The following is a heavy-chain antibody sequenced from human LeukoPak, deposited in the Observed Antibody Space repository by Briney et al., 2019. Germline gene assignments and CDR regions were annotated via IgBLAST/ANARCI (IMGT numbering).Heavy chain of an antibody. V-gene: IGHV4-59*01. J-gene: IGHJ6*02. D-gene: IGHD6-13*01. CDR3: AREVAAGGYYYGMDV. Sequence: SETLSLTCTVSGGSISTYFWNWIRQPPGKGLEWIGYIHYGGSTKYNPSLKSRVTILPDTSKNQLSLKLSSVTAADTAVYYCAREVAAGGYYYGMDVRGQGTTVTVSS. CDR1: GGSISTYF. CDR2: IHYGGST.